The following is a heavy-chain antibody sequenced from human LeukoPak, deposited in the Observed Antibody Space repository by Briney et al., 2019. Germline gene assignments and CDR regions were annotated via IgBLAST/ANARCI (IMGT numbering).Heavy chain of an antibody. Sequence: ASVKVSCKASGYTFTSYVINWVRQATGQGLEWMGWMNPNSGNTGYAQKFQGRVTITRNTSISTPYMELSSLRSEDTAVYYCARVHVGAPDYYMDVWGKGTTVTVSS. CDR2: MNPNSGNT. V-gene: IGHV1-8*03. CDR1: GYTFTSYV. CDR3: ARVHVGAPDYYMDV. D-gene: IGHD1-26*01. J-gene: IGHJ6*03.